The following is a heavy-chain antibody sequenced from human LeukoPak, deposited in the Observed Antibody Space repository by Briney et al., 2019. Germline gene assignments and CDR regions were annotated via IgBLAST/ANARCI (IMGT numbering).Heavy chain of an antibody. Sequence: PSETLSLTCAVYGGSFSGYYWSWTRQPPGKGLEWIGEINHSGSTNYNPSLKSRVTISVGTSKNQFSLKLSSVTAADTAVYYCARTKGQQLVHNYFDYWGQGTLVTVSS. V-gene: IGHV4-34*01. CDR1: GGSFSGYY. CDR3: ARTKGQQLVHNYFDY. CDR2: INHSGST. D-gene: IGHD6-13*01. J-gene: IGHJ4*02.